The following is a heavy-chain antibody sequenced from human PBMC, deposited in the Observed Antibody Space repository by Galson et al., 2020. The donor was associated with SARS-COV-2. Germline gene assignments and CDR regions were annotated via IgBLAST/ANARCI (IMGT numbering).Heavy chain of an antibody. CDR3: ARYYYDSSGYYVTLDGFDY. CDR1: GGSISSSSYY. V-gene: IGHV4-39*01. Sequence: SATLSLTCTVSGGSISSSSYYWGWIRQPPGKGLEWLGSISYSGSTSYNPSLKSRVTISVDTSKNQFSLKLSSVTAADTAVYYCARYYYDSSGYYVTLDGFDYWGQGTLVTVSS. J-gene: IGHJ4*02. D-gene: IGHD3-22*01. CDR2: ISYSGST.